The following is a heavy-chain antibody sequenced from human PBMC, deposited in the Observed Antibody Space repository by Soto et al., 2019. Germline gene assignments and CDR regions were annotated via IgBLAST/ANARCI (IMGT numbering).Heavy chain of an antibody. CDR1: GFTFSSYW. D-gene: IGHD6-13*01. CDR2: IKQEGSEK. J-gene: IGHJ6*02. CDR3: AREGYSSSWSDYYYYGMDV. Sequence: PGGTLRLSCAASGFTFSSYWMSWVRQAPGKGLEWVANIKQEGSEKYYVDSVKGRFTISRYKAKNSLYLQMNSLRAEDTAVYYCAREGYSSSWSDYYYYGMDVWGQGTTVTVSS. V-gene: IGHV3-7*03.